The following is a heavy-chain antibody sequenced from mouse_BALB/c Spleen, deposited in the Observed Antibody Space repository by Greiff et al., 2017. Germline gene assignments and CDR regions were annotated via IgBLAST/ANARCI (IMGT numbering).Heavy chain of an antibody. Sequence: EVKLVESGGDLVKPGGSLKLSCAASGFTFSSYGMSWVRQTPDKRLEWVATISSGGSYTYYPDSVKGRFTISRDNAKNTLYLQMSSLKSEDTAMYYCARRGDYGRYYFDYGGQGTTLTVSS. CDR1: GFTFSSYG. D-gene: IGHD1-1*01. CDR3: ARRGDYGRYYFDY. CDR2: ISSGGSYT. V-gene: IGHV5-6*02. J-gene: IGHJ2*01.